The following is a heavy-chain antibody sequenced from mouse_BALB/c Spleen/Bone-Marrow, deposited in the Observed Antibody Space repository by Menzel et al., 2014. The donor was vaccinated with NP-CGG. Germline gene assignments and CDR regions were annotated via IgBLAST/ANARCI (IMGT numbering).Heavy chain of an antibody. CDR1: GYTFTSYW. D-gene: IGHD1-1*01. Sequence: VLLQQSGTVLARPGASVTMSCKASGYTFTSYWMHWVKQRPGQGLEWIGAIYPGNSDTSYNQKFKGKAKLTAVTSTSTAYMELSSLTNEDSAVYYCTRVITAVLATRAMDYWGQGSSVTVSS. V-gene: IGHV1-5*01. J-gene: IGHJ4*01. CDR2: IYPGNSDT. CDR3: TRVITAVLATRAMDY.